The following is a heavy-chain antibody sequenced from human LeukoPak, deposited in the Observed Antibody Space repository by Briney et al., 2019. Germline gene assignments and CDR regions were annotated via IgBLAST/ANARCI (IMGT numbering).Heavy chain of an antibody. CDR2: IHYSGST. J-gene: IGHJ6*03. CDR3: ASGYSSSRSPYYYYMDV. V-gene: IGHV4-59*13. D-gene: IGHD6-6*01. CDR1: GASITSYY. Sequence: SETLSLTCTVSGASITSYYWNWIRRPPGKGLEWIGYIHYSGSTNYNPSLKSRVTISVDRSKKQLSLKLTSVTAADTAVYYCASGYSSSRSPYYYYMDVWGKGTTVTVSS.